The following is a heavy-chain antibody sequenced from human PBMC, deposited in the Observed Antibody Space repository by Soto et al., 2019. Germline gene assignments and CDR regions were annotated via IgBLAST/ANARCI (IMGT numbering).Heavy chain of an antibody. Sequence: QVHLVQSGAEVKKPGASVKVSCKASGYTFTSYGITWVRQAPGQGLEWMGWISAHNGNTDYAQKLQGRVIVTRDTPTSTAYMKLTSMRSDDTAEYYCARGRYGDYWGQGALVTVSS. D-gene: IGHD1-1*01. V-gene: IGHV1-18*01. J-gene: IGHJ4*02. CDR2: ISAHNGNT. CDR3: ARGRYGDY. CDR1: GYTFTSYG.